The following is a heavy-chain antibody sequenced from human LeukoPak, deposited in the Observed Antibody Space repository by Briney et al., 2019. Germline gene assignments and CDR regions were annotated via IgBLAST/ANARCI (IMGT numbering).Heavy chain of an antibody. CDR3: ARDGRLTIFVRGIITEGSPPKN. Sequence: ASVKVSCKASGYTFTDSYMHWERQAPGQGLEWMGWINPKTGGTNYAQRFQGRVTMTRDTSIRTAYMELNSLRSDDTAVYYCARDGRLTIFVRGIITEGSPPKNWGQGTLVTASS. CDR1: GYTFTDSY. J-gene: IGHJ4*02. CDR2: INPKTGGT. V-gene: IGHV1-2*02. D-gene: IGHD3-10*01.